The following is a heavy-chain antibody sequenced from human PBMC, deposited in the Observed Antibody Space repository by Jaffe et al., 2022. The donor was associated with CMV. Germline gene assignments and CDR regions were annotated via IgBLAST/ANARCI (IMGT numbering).Heavy chain of an antibody. D-gene: IGHD3-10*01. J-gene: IGHJ3*02. Sequence: EVQLVESGGGLVKPGGSLRLSCAASGFTFRNAWMSWVRQAPGKGLEWVGHIKSKTDGGTTDYAAPVKGRFTISRDDSKNTLYLQMNSLKTEDTAVYYCSTTPPRGQEAFDIWGQGTLVTVSS. CDR2: IKSKTDGGTT. V-gene: IGHV3-15*01. CDR1: GFTFRNAW. CDR3: STTPPRGQEAFDI.